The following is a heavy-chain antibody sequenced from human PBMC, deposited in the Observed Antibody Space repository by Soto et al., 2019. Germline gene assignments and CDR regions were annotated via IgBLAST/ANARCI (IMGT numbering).Heavy chain of an antibody. CDR2: IYYSGST. J-gene: IGHJ4*02. CDR1: GGSISSGGYY. Sequence: SETLSLTCTVSGGSISSGGYYWSWIRQHPGKGLEWIGYIYYSGSTYYNPSLKSRVTISVDTSKMQFSLNLTSVTAADTAVYYCARHVEWEIFYYFEHWGQGTPVTVSS. V-gene: IGHV4-39*01. CDR3: ARHVEWEIFYYFEH. D-gene: IGHD1-26*01.